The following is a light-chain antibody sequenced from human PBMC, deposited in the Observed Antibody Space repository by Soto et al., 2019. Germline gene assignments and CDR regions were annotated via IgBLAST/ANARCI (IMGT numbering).Light chain of an antibody. V-gene: IGLV2-14*03. Sequence: QSALTQPASVSGSPGQSISISCTGTSSDVGAYNYISWYQQHPGKAPKLIIYDVSNRPSGVSSRFSGSKSGNTASLTISGLQAEDGADYYCSAYTITSPYVFGPGTKLTVL. CDR2: DVS. J-gene: IGLJ1*01. CDR3: SAYTITSPYV. CDR1: SSDVGAYNY.